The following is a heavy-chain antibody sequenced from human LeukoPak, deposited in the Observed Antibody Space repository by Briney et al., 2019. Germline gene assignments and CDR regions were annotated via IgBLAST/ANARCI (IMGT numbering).Heavy chain of an antibody. CDR2: INTDGSST. V-gene: IGHV3-74*01. CDR3: ARDPYYYDRSGYYEGSGMDV. CDR1: GFTFSSYW. J-gene: IGHJ6*02. D-gene: IGHD3-22*01. Sequence: GGSLRLSCAASGFTFSSYWMHWVRQVPGKGLVWVSRINTDGSSTSYADSVKGRFTISRDNAKNTLYLQMNSLRAEDTAAYYCARDPYYYDRSGYYEGSGMDVWGQGTTVTVSS.